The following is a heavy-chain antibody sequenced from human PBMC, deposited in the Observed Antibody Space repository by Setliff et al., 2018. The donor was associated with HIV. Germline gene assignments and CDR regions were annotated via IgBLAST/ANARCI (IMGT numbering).Heavy chain of an antibody. V-gene: IGHV4-59*08. CDR2: IFYTGST. CDR3: ARLAASIAARRRFDY. Sequence: SETLSLTCTVSGGSISSYYWTWLRQFPGKGLEWIGFIFYTGSTTYNPSLNSRVTISVDTSKNQFSLKLSSVTAADTAVYYCARLAASIAARRRFDYWGQGTLVTVSS. J-gene: IGHJ4*02. D-gene: IGHD6-6*01. CDR1: GGSISSYY.